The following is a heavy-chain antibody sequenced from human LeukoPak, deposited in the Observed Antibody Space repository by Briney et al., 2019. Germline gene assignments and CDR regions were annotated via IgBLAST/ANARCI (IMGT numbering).Heavy chain of an antibody. V-gene: IGHV3-30*04. J-gene: IGHJ4*02. Sequence: PGRSLRLSCAASGFTFSSYAMYWVRQAPGKGLEWVAVISYDGSDKFYADSVKDRFTISRDNSKNTLYLQMNSLRAEDTAVYYCAKYAVIVAYFDYWGQGTLVTVSS. CDR2: ISYDGSDK. D-gene: IGHD3-22*01. CDR1: GFTFSSYA. CDR3: AKYAVIVAYFDY.